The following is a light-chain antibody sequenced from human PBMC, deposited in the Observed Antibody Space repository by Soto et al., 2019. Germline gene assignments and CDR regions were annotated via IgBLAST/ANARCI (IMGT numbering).Light chain of an antibody. V-gene: IGKV1-27*01. J-gene: IGKJ1*01. CDR1: QGISHY. CDR2: AAS. Sequence: DIQMTQSPSSLSASVGARVTIPCRASQGISHYLAWYQQKPGKVPKVLIYAASTLQAGIQSRCSGVGSGTVFTLTSRSMQPEDCVTYYGQKYDEAPWPFGQRP. CDR3: QKYDEAPWP.